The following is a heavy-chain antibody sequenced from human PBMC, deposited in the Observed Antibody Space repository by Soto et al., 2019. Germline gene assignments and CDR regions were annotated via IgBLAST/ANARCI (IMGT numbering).Heavy chain of an antibody. CDR1: GYTFTSYG. V-gene: IGHV1-18*01. CDR3: ERDQDYVWGYKRYDY. Sequence: ASVKVSCKASGYTFTSYGISWVRQAPGQGLEWMGWISAYNGNTNYAQKLQGRVTMTTDTSTSTAYMELRSLRSDDTAVDYCERDQDYVWGYKRYDYWGQGTLVTVSS. J-gene: IGHJ4*02. D-gene: IGHD3-16*01. CDR2: ISAYNGNT.